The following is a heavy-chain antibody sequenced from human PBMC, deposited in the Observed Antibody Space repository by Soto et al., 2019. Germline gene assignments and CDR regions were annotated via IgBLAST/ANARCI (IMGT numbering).Heavy chain of an antibody. J-gene: IGHJ4*02. D-gene: IGHD6-13*01. CDR3: VAGSTFEY. CDR2: VESKSEGGTT. Sequence: GYPLRLFCAASGFIFRYAGISWVRQAPVKGMEWSGRVESKSEGGTTVYGALVKGRFTVSRDDSINTVSLQMDSMKMEDTAVYFCVAGSTFEYWGRGTLVTVS. CDR1: GFIFRYAG. V-gene: IGHV3-15*04.